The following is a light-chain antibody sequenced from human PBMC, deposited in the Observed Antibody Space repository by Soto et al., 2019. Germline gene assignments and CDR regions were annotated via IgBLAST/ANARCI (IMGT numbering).Light chain of an antibody. CDR1: NIGSKS. CDR2: DDS. J-gene: IGLJ1*01. Sequence: SYELTQPHSVSVATAQTGPRITCGGNNIGSKSVNWYQQKPGQAPVLVVYDDSDRPSGIPERFSGSNSGNTATLTISRVEAGDEADYYCQVWDTSSDHRYVFATGTKVTVL. CDR3: QVWDTSSDHRYV. V-gene: IGLV3-21*02.